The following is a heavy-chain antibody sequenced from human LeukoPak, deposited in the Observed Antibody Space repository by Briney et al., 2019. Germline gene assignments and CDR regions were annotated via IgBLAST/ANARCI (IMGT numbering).Heavy chain of an antibody. J-gene: IGHJ4*02. CDR2: ISSNGGST. Sequence: GGSLRLSCAASGFTFSSYAMHWVRQAPGKGLEYVSAISSNGGSTYYANSVKGRFTTSRDNSKNTLYLQMGSLRAEDMAVYYCARWGRSGGLYDWGQGTLVTVSS. D-gene: IGHD1-26*01. V-gene: IGHV3-64*01. CDR3: ARWGRSGGLYD. CDR1: GFTFSSYA.